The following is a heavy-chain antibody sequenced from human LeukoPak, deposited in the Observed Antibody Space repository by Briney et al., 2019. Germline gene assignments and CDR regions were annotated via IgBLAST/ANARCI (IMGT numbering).Heavy chain of an antibody. J-gene: IGHJ4*02. CDR2: IYYSGST. Sequence: PSETLSLTCTVSGGSISSGDYYWSWIRQPPGKGLEWIGSIYYSGSTYYNPSLKSRVTISVDTSKNQFSLKLSSVTAADTAVYYCARQSGSYWNYYFDYWGQGTLVTVSS. CDR3: ARQSGSYWNYYFDY. D-gene: IGHD1-26*01. V-gene: IGHV4-39*01. CDR1: GGSISSGDYY.